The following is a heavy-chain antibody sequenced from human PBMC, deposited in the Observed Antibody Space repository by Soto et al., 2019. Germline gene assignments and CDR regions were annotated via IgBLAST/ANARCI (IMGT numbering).Heavy chain of an antibody. CDR1: GGTFSSYA. CDR3: AREIVATIAEGGFY. D-gene: IGHD5-12*01. V-gene: IGHV1-69*13. J-gene: IGHJ4*02. Sequence: SVKVSCKASGGTFSSYAISWVRQAPGQGLEWMGGIIPIFGTANYAQKFQGRVTITADESTSTAHMELSSLRSEDTAVYYCAREIVATIAEGGFYWGKGTLVTVSS. CDR2: IIPIFGTA.